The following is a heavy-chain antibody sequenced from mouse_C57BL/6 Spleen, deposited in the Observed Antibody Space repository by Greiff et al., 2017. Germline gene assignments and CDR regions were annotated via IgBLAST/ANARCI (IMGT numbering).Heavy chain of an antibody. J-gene: IGHJ1*03. CDR1: GYSITSGYD. D-gene: IGHD1-1*01. V-gene: IGHV3-1*01. CDR3: ARGNYGSSYWDFDV. CDR2: ISYSGST. Sequence: EVKLMESGPGMVKPSQSLSLTCTVTGYSITSGYDWHWIRHFPGNKLEWMGYISYSGSTNYNPSLKSRISITHDTSTNHFFLKLNSVTTEDTATYYGARGNYGSSYWDFDVWGTGTTVTVSS.